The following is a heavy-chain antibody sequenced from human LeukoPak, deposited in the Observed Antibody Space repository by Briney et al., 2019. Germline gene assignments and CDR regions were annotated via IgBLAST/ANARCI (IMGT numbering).Heavy chain of an antibody. CDR1: GFTFSSYS. D-gene: IGHD3-3*01. Sequence: GGSLRLSCAASGFTFSSYSMNWVRQAPGKGLEWVSSISSSSSYIYYADSVKGRFTISRDNSKNTLYLQMNSLRAEDTAVYYCAIIYAAYYDFWSGYHDAFDIWGQGTMVTVSS. J-gene: IGHJ3*02. V-gene: IGHV3-21*04. CDR2: ISSSSSYI. CDR3: AIIYAAYYDFWSGYHDAFDI.